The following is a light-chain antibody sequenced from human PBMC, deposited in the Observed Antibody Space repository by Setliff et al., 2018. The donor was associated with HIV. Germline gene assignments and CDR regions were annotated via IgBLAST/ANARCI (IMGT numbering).Light chain of an antibody. CDR2: ADD. CDR1: SGSVASNY. Sequence: NFMLTQPHSVSESPGKTVTISCTRSSGSVASNYVQWYLQRPGSSPTTVIYADDKRPSGVPDRFSGSLDTSSNSAALTISGLKAEDEADYYCQSYDSDIVVFGGGTKVTVL. J-gene: IGLJ3*02. V-gene: IGLV6-57*01. CDR3: QSYDSDIVV.